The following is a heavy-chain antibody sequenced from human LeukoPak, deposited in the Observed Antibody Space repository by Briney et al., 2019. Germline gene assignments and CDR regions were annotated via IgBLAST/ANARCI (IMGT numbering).Heavy chain of an antibody. CDR2: IYYSGST. V-gene: IGHV4-30-4*01. D-gene: IGHD2-15*01. J-gene: IGHJ5*02. CDR3: ARDRGSNHHHNMGGHWFDP. Sequence: SETLSLTCTVSGGSISSGDYYWSWIRQPPGKGLEWIGYIYYSGSTYYNPSLKSRVTISVDTSKNQFSLKLSSVTAADTAVYYCARDRGSNHHHNMGGHWFDPWGQGTLVTVSS. CDR1: GGSISSGDYY.